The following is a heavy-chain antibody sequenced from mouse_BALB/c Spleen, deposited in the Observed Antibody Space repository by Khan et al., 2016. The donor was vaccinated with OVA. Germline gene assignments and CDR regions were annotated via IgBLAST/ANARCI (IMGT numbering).Heavy chain of an antibody. CDR2: ISPSSDYT. V-gene: IGHV1-4*01. CDR3: ASHYYRYDGYAMDY. CDR1: GYTFTNYT. D-gene: IGHD2-14*01. Sequence: VQLQQSGAELARPGASVKMSCKASGYTFTNYTMHWIKQRPGQGLEWIGYISPSSDYTNYNQRFKDKATLTADKSSSTAYMQLSSLTSEDAAVYDCASHYYRYDGYAMDYWGQGTSVTVSS. J-gene: IGHJ4*01.